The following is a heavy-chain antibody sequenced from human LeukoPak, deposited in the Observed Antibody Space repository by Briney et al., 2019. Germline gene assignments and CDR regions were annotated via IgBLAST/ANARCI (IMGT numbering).Heavy chain of an antibody. CDR3: ARDLRGGQLLPPVGAFDI. J-gene: IGHJ3*02. V-gene: IGHV3-21*01. D-gene: IGHD2-2*01. Sequence: PGGSLRLSCAASGFTFSSYSMNWVRQAPGKGLEWVSSISSSSSYIYYADSVKGRFTISRDNAKNSLYLQMNSLRAEDTAVYYCARDLRGGQLLPPVGAFDIWGQGTMVTVSS. CDR2: ISSSSSYI. CDR1: GFTFSSYS.